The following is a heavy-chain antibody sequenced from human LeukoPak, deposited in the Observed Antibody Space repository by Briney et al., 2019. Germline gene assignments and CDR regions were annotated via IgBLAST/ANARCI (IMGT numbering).Heavy chain of an antibody. J-gene: IGHJ6*02. CDR2: IYYSGST. D-gene: IGHD6-19*01. CDR3: AREAAVAGTYYYGMDV. Sequence: SQTLSLTCTVSGGSISSGGYYWSWIRQHPGKGLEWIGYIYYSGSTYYNPSLKSRVTISVDTSKNQFSLKLSSVTAADTAVYYCAREAAVAGTYYYGMDVWGQGTTVTVSS. V-gene: IGHV4-31*03. CDR1: GGSISSGGYY.